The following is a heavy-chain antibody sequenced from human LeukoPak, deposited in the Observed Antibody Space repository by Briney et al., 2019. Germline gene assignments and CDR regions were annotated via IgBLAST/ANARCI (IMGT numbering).Heavy chain of an antibody. CDR3: AKGGSFYDSSGYADY. CDR2: ISGSGSST. J-gene: IGHJ4*02. CDR1: GFTLSSYA. V-gene: IGHV3-23*01. Sequence: GGSLRLSCAASGFTLSSYAMSWVRQAPGKGLEWVSGISGSGSSTYYADSVKGRFTISRDNSKNTLSLQMNSLRAEDTAVYYCAKGGSFYDSSGYADYWGQGTLVTVSS. D-gene: IGHD3-22*01.